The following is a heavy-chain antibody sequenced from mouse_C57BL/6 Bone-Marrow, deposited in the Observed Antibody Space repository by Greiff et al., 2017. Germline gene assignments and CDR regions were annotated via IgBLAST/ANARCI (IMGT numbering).Heavy chain of an antibody. CDR3: ARDLYYDYDEEFAY. Sequence: QVQLQQPGAELVMPGASVKLSCKASGYTFTSYWMHWVKQRPGQGLEWIGEIDPSDSYTNYNQKFKGKSTLTVDKSSSTAYMQLSSLTSEDSAVSYCARDLYYDYDEEFAYWGQGTLVTVSA. CDR1: GYTFTSYW. J-gene: IGHJ3*01. V-gene: IGHV1-69*01. CDR2: IDPSDSYT. D-gene: IGHD2-4*01.